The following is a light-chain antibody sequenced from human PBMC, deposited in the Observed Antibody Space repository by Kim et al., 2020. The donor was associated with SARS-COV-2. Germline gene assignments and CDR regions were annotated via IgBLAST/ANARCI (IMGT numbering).Light chain of an antibody. V-gene: IGKV3-15*01. Sequence: SVSPGARATRSCRASQTVSSNLAWYQQKPGQAPRLLISGASSRATGIPARFSGSGSGTEFTLTISSLQSEDFAVYYCHQYNKWPRTFGQGTKLEI. J-gene: IGKJ2*01. CDR2: GAS. CDR1: QTVSSN. CDR3: HQYNKWPRT.